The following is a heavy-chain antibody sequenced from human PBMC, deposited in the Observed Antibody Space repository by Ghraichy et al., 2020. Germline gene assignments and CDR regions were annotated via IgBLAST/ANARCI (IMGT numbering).Heavy chain of an antibody. D-gene: IGHD1-1*01. CDR2: INTNSGET. J-gene: IGHJ3*01. CDR1: GYIFTGYH. V-gene: IGHV1-2*02. CDR3: ARDDTDDPTNAYDV. Sequence: ASVKVSCKASGYIFTGYHIHWVRQAPGQGLEWMGWINTNSGETYYAQNFQGRVTVTRDTSITTVYMELNSLTSDDTALYYCARDDTDDPTNAYDVWGQGTMVTVSS.